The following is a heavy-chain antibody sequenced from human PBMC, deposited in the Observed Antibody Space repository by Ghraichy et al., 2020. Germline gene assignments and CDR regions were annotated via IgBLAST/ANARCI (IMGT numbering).Heavy chain of an antibody. CDR3: AKDFVAAAATYYGMDV. J-gene: IGHJ6*02. CDR2: ISWNSGSI. Sequence: GGSLRLSCAASGFTFDDYAMHWVRQAPGKGLEWVSGISWNSGSIGYADSVKGRFTISRDNAKNSLYLQMNSLRAEDTALYYCAKDFVAAAATYYGMDVWGQGTTVTVSS. D-gene: IGHD6-13*01. CDR1: GFTFDDYA. V-gene: IGHV3-9*01.